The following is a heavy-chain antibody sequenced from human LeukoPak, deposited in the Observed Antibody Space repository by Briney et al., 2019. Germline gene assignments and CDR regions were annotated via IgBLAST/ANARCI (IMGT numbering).Heavy chain of an antibody. CDR1: GYSFTNYW. CDR2: IYPGDSDT. V-gene: IGHV5-51*01. CDR3: ARGQVADYYHYGMDV. J-gene: IGHJ6*02. Sequence: GESLKISCKGSGYSFTNYWIGWVRQMPGKGLEWMGIIYPGDSDTRYSPSFQGQVTISADKSISTAYLQWSSLKASDTAMYYRARGQVADYYHYGMDVWGQGTTVTVSS.